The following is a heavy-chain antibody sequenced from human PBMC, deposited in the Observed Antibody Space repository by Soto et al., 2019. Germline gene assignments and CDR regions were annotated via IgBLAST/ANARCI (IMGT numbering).Heavy chain of an antibody. J-gene: IGHJ3*02. Sequence: GGSLRLSCAASGFTFSSYGMHWVRQAPGKGLEWVAVIWYDGSNKYYADSVKGRFTISRDNSKNTLYLQMNSLRAEDTAVYYCARDGEYYDSSGYYAFDIWGQGTMVTVSS. V-gene: IGHV3-33*01. D-gene: IGHD3-22*01. CDR1: GFTFSSYG. CDR3: ARDGEYYDSSGYYAFDI. CDR2: IWYDGSNK.